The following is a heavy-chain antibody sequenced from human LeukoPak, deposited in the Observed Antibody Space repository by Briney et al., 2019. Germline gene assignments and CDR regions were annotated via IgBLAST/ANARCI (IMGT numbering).Heavy chain of an antibody. CDR2: ISHTGLT. Sequence: SGTLSLTCAVYGGSFSGYYWTLIRQTPGKGLEWIGEISHTGLTGSNPSLKSRVTIFVDSSKKQFSLRMTSVTAADTGVYYCARVPDITARPCDTWGPGTLVTVSS. CDR1: GGSFSGYY. D-gene: IGHD1-1*01. J-gene: IGHJ5*02. V-gene: IGHV4-34*01. CDR3: ARVPDITARPCDT.